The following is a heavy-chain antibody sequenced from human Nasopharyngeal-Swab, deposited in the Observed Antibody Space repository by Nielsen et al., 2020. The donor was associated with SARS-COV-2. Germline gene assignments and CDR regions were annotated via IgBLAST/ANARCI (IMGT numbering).Heavy chain of an antibody. CDR2: INPSGGST. CDR1: GYTFTSYY. CDR3: ARDLYSSGWYRTNWYFDL. D-gene: IGHD6-19*01. Sequence: ASLKVSCKASGYTFTSYYMHWLRQAPGQGLEWMGIINPSGGSTSYAQKFQGRVTMTRDTSTSTVYMELSSLRSEDTAVYYCARDLYSSGWYRTNWYFDLWGRGTLVTVSS. J-gene: IGHJ2*01. V-gene: IGHV1-46*01.